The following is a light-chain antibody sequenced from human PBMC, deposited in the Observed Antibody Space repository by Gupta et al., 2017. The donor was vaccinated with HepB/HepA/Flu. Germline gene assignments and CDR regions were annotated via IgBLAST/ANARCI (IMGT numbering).Light chain of an antibody. Sequence: QTVVTQEPSFSVSPGGTVTLTCGLSSGSVSTSYYPGWYQQTPGQAPRTLIHSTNSRSSGVPDRFSGSILGNKAALTITGAQADDESDYYCVLFMGSGIWMFGGGTKLTVL. CDR3: VLFMGSGIWM. J-gene: IGLJ3*02. CDR2: STN. V-gene: IGLV8-61*01. CDR1: SGSVSTSYY.